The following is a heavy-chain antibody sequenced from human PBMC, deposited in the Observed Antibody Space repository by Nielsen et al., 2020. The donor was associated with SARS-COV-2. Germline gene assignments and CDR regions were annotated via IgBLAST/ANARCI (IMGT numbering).Heavy chain of an antibody. J-gene: IGHJ4*02. CDR2: IYYSGST. CDR1: GDSISNSSYY. D-gene: IGHD3-22*01. Sequence: GSLRLSCTVSGDSISNSSYYWGWIRQPPGKGLEWIGSIYYSGSTYYNPSLKSRVTISVDTSKNQFSLKLSSVTAADTAVYYCATTYDSSGYYQYYFDYWGQGTLVTVSS. V-gene: IGHV4-39*07. CDR3: ATTYDSSGYYQYYFDY.